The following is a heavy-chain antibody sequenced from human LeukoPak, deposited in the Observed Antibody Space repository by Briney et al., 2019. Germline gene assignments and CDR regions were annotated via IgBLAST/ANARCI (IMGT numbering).Heavy chain of an antibody. CDR3: ARDHIGGYIFMDV. Sequence: GGSLRLSCAASGFTFSSYWMSWVRQAPGKGLEWVSVIYISGNTYYTDSVKGRFTISRDSSKNTLYLQMNSLRPEDTAVYYCARDHIGGYIFMDVWGKGTTVTVSS. J-gene: IGHJ6*03. CDR1: GFTFSSYW. CDR2: IYISGNT. V-gene: IGHV3-66*03. D-gene: IGHD3-16*02.